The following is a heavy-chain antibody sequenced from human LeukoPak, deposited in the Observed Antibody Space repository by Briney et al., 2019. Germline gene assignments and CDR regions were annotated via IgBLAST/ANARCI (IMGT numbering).Heavy chain of an antibody. Sequence: GGSLRLSCAASGFTFNTYAMNWVRQAPGKGLEWVSVIIGNGGDIHYAGSVRGRFTISRDNSKNTLYLQMNSLRVEDTAVYYCAKDRIPDGRYSIDFWGPGTLVTVSS. CDR3: AKDRIPDGRYSIDF. CDR2: IIGNGGDI. J-gene: IGHJ4*02. CDR1: GFTFNTYA. V-gene: IGHV3-23*01. D-gene: IGHD5-24*01.